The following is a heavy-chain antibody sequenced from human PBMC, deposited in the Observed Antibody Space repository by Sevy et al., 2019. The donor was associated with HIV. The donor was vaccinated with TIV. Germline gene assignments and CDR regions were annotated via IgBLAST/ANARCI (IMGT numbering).Heavy chain of an antibody. CDR3: ARAHIAVAGTMGYYFDY. V-gene: IGHV1-69*13. CDR1: GGTFSSYA. Sequence: ASVKVSCKASGGTFSSYAISWVRQAPGQGLEWMGGIIPIFGTANYAQKFQSRVTITADESTSTAYMELSSLRSEDTAVYYCARAHIAVAGTMGYYFDYWGQGTLVTVSS. CDR2: IIPIFGTA. D-gene: IGHD6-19*01. J-gene: IGHJ4*02.